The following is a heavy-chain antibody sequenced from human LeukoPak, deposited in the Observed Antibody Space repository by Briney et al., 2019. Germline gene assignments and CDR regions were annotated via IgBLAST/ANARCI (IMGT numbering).Heavy chain of an antibody. J-gene: IGHJ4*02. V-gene: IGHV3-21*01. CDR3: ARGLRYYDSSGYYGVGY. CDR1: GFTFSNYN. D-gene: IGHD3-22*01. CDR2: ITSSSTYI. Sequence: GGSLRLSCAASGFTFSNYNMNWVRQAPGKGLEWVSSITSSSTYIYYADSVKGRFTISRDNAKNSLYLQMNSLRAEDTAVYYCARGLRYYDSSGYYGVGYWGQGTLVTVSS.